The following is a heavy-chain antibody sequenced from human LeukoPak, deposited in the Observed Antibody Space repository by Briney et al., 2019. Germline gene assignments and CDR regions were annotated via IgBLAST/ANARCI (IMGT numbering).Heavy chain of an antibody. Sequence: PGGSLRLSCAASGFTFSSYSMNWVRQAPEKVLEWVSSITSSSSYIYYADSVKGRFTISRDNAKNSPYLQMNSLRAEDTAVYYCAREMLAAVAAQSWGQGTLVTVSS. J-gene: IGHJ5*02. CDR3: AREMLAAVAAQS. CDR2: ITSSSSYI. D-gene: IGHD6-19*01. V-gene: IGHV3-21*01. CDR1: GFTFSSYS.